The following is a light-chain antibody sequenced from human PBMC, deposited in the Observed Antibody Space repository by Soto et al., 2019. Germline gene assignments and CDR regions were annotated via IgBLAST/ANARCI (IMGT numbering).Light chain of an antibody. J-gene: IGKJ1*01. CDR2: QTS. CDR3: HQRQSWPRT. Sequence: EIVLTQSPATLSSCPCDIVTLSCRASQYINTRLAWYQHRPGQAPRLLIYQTSIRAAGIPARFSASGTGTDFTLTISDVQPEDFAVYYRHQRQSWPRTFGQGTKVDIK. V-gene: IGKV3-11*01. CDR1: QYINTR.